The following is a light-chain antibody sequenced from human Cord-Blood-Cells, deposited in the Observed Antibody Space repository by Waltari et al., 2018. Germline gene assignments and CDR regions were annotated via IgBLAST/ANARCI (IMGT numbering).Light chain of an antibody. Sequence: AIQLTQSPSSLSASVGDRVTITCRASQGISSALAWYQQKPGKAPKLLIYDASSLESGVASRCSGSGARTDFTLTISSLQPEDFANYYCQQFNSYPFTFGPGTKVEIK. CDR2: DAS. J-gene: IGKJ3*01. CDR3: QQFNSYPFT. V-gene: IGKV1-13*02. CDR1: QGISSA.